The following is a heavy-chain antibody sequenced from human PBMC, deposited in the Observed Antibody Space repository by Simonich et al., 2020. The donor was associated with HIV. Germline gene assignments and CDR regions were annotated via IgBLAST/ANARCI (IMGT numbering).Heavy chain of an antibody. CDR1: GGSFSGYY. V-gene: IGHV4-34*01. CDR2: INHSEST. Sequence: QVQLQQWGAGLLKPSETLSLTCAVYGGSFSGYYRSWIRQPPGKGLEWIGEINHSESTNYTPTLKRRVTISVDTSKNQFSLKLSSVTAADTAVYYCARRHPTTVTTPYFDYWGQGTLVTVSS. J-gene: IGHJ4*02. D-gene: IGHD4-17*01. CDR3: ARRHPTTVTTPYFDY.